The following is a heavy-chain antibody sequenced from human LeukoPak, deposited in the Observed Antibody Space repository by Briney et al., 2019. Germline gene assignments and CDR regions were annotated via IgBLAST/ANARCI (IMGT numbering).Heavy chain of an antibody. CDR3: ARERCVVGTCGAFDI. J-gene: IGHJ3*02. D-gene: IGHD7-27*01. CDR1: GFTFSSYA. Sequence: PGGSLRLSCAASGFTFSSYAMHWVRQAPGKGREGVAVISRDGNDKHHTDSVEGRFAIDRDSSKNTLYLQMNSLGAEDTAVYYCARERCVVGTCGAFDIWGQGTMATVSS. V-gene: IGHV3-30*09. CDR2: ISRDGNDK.